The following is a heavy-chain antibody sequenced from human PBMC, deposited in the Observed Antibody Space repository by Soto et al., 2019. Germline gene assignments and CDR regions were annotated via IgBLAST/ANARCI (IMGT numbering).Heavy chain of an antibody. D-gene: IGHD6-6*01. CDR3: ARRAGISSSFDS. CDR2: IYYSGST. CDR1: GGSISSYY. V-gene: IGHV4-59*08. Sequence: SETLSLTCTVSGGSISSYYWSWIRQPPGKGLEWIGYIYYSGSTNYNPTLKSRVTISVDTSKNQFSLKLSSVTAADTAVYYCARRAGISSSFDSWGQGTLVTVSS. J-gene: IGHJ4*02.